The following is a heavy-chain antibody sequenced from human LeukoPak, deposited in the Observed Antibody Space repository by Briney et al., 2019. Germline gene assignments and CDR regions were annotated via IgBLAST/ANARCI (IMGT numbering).Heavy chain of an antibody. J-gene: IGHJ4*02. CDR3: ARGPSSGWLDY. CDR2: IYHSGST. D-gene: IGHD6-19*01. CDR1: GYSISSGYY. V-gene: IGHV4-38-2*02. Sequence: SETLSLTCTVSGYSISSGYYWGWIRQPPGKGLEWIGSIYHSGSTYCNPSLKSRVTISVDTSKNQFSLKLSSVTAADTAVYYCARGPSSGWLDYWGQGTLVTVSS.